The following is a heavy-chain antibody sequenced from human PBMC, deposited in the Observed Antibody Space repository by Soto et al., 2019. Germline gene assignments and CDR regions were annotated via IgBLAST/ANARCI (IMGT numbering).Heavy chain of an antibody. CDR3: AREGGDVVGMDV. V-gene: IGHV3-53*01. CDR1: GFTVSSNY. D-gene: IGHD3-16*01. J-gene: IGHJ6*02. CDR2: IYSGGST. Sequence: LRLSCAAPGFTVSSNYMSWVRQAPGQGLEWVSVIYSGGSTYYADSVKGRFTISRDNSKNTLYLQMNSLRAEDTAVYYCAREGGDVVGMDVWGQGTTVTVSS.